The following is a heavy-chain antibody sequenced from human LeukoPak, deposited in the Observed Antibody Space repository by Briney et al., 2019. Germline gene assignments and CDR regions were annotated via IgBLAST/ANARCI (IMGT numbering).Heavy chain of an antibody. Sequence: GGSLRLSCAASGFTFSSYGIHWVRQAPVKGLEWVAFIRYDGSDKYFADIVKGRFTISRDNSKNTIYLQMNSLRAEDTAVYYCAKDLRSRIAAAGAPDYWGQGTLVTVSS. J-gene: IGHJ4*02. CDR3: AKDLRSRIAAAGAPDY. D-gene: IGHD6-13*01. CDR1: GFTFSSYG. V-gene: IGHV3-30*02. CDR2: IRYDGSDK.